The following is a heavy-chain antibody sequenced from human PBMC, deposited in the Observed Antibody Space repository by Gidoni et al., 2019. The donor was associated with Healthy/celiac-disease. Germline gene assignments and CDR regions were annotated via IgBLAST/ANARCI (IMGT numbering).Heavy chain of an antibody. Sequence: EVKLLESGGGLVQPGGSLRLSGAASGFTCSSYAMSWVRQAPGKGLEWVSAIGGSGGITYYADSVKGRFTISRDNSKNTLFLQMNSLRAEDTALYYCAKETSTVTPNFDYWGQGTLVTVSS. D-gene: IGHD4-17*01. CDR1: GFTCSSYA. V-gene: IGHV3-23*01. CDR3: AKETSTVTPNFDY. J-gene: IGHJ4*02. CDR2: IGGSGGIT.